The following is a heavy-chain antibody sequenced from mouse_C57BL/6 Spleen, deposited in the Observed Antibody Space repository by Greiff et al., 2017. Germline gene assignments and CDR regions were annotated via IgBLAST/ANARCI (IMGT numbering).Heavy chain of an antibody. CDR3: ARPLIYYYGSSYGDY. D-gene: IGHD1-1*01. J-gene: IGHJ2*01. Sequence: EVKLMESGGDLVKPGGSLKLSCAASGFTFSSYGMSWVRQTPDKRLEWVATISSGGSYTYYPDSVKGRSTIPRDNAKNTLYLQMSSLKSEDTAMYYCARPLIYYYGSSYGDYWGQGTTLTVSS. CDR1: GFTFSSYG. CDR2: ISSGGSYT. V-gene: IGHV5-6*01.